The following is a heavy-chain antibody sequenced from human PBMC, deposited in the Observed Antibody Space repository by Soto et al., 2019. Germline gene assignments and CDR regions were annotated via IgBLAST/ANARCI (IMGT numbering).Heavy chain of an antibody. V-gene: IGHV3-53*02. CDR2: LYFYGSA. J-gene: IGHJ4*02. D-gene: IGHD7-27*01. CDR3: ARVGTSESFFDY. CDR1: GFKVSDNR. Sequence: EVQLVESGGGLTQPGGSLRLSCVVSGFKVSDNRMTWVRQAPGQGLEWVSDLYFYGSANFADSVRGRFTISKDDSKNTVYLQMSNLRAEDTAVYYCARVGTSESFFDYWGQGTLVTVSP.